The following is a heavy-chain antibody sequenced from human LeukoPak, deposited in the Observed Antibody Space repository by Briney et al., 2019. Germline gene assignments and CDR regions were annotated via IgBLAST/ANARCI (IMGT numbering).Heavy chain of an antibody. J-gene: IGHJ4*02. CDR3: ATHWRYNIGWDDSGGY. D-gene: IGHD3-10*01. CDR2: IYPGDSDT. V-gene: IGHV5-51*01. CDR1: GYTFTNYW. Sequence: GESLKISCKGSGYTFTNYWIGWVRQMPGKGLEWLGIIYPGDSDTRYNPPFQGQVIISVDKSTSTAYLQWSSVRASDAAIYYCATHWRYNIGWDDSGGYWGQGTLVTVSS.